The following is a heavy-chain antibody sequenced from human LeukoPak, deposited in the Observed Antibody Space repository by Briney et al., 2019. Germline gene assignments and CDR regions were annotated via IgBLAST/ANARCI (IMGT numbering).Heavy chain of an antibody. V-gene: IGHV3-48*01. Sequence: GGSLRLSCAASGFTFSSYAMSWVRQAPGKGLEWVSYISSSSSTIYYADSVKGRFTISRDNAKNSLYLQMNSLRAEDTAVYYCTRGAYYYEDWGQGTLVTVSS. J-gene: IGHJ4*02. CDR2: ISSSSSTI. D-gene: IGHD3-22*01. CDR3: TRGAYYYED. CDR1: GFTFSSYA.